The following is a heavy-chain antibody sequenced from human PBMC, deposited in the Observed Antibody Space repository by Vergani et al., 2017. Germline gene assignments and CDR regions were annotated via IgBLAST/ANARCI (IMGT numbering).Heavy chain of an antibody. D-gene: IGHD6-13*01. CDR3: VKDIAASGNYWYFDL. Sequence: EVQLVESGGGLVQPGRSLRLSCAASGFTFDDYAMHWVRQAPGKGLESVSGINWNSDSIAYADSVKGRFTISRDNAKNSLYLQMNSLRAEDTALYYCVKDIAASGNYWYFDLWGRGTLVTVSS. J-gene: IGHJ2*01. V-gene: IGHV3-9*01. CDR1: GFTFDDYA. CDR2: INWNSDSI.